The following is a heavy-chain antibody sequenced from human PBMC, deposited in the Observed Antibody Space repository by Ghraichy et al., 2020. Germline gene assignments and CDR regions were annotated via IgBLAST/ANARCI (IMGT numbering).Heavy chain of an antibody. CDR2: INHSGNT. Sequence: SETLSLTCAVYGGSFSGYYWNWIRQPPGEGLEWIGEINHSGNTNYNPSLKSRVTISVDTSQNQFSLKLTSVTAADTAVYYCARGPAKGFDYWGQGTLVTVSS. CDR1: GGSFSGYY. J-gene: IGHJ4*02. V-gene: IGHV4-34*01. CDR3: ARGPAKGFDY. D-gene: IGHD1-14*01.